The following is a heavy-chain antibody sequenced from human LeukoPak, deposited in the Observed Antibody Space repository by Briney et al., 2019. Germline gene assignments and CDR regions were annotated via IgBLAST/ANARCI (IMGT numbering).Heavy chain of an antibody. V-gene: IGHV3-30*02. CDR3: AKDITIFGVVPNWFDP. CDR1: GFTFSGYG. CDR2: IRYDGSNK. D-gene: IGHD3-3*01. Sequence: PGGSLRLSCAASGFTFSGYGMHWVRQAPGKGLEWVAFIRYDGSNKYYADSVKGRFTISRDNSKNTLYLQMNSLRAEDTAVYYCAKDITIFGVVPNWFDPWGQGTLVTVSS. J-gene: IGHJ5*02.